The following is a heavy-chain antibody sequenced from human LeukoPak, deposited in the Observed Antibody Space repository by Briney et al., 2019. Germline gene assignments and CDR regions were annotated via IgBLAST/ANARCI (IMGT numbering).Heavy chain of an antibody. Sequence: GGSLRLSWAVSGFIASNGYMNWVRQAHGKGREWLSVIFRGGAQNYADSVKGRFIISRDNAKYSLYLQMNSLRSEDTAVYYCARELPDIVVVPAAWGDFDYWGQGTLVTVSS. J-gene: IGHJ4*02. CDR3: ARELPDIVVVPAAWGDFDY. D-gene: IGHD2-2*01. CDR1: GFIASNGY. CDR2: IFRGGAQ. V-gene: IGHV3-66*01.